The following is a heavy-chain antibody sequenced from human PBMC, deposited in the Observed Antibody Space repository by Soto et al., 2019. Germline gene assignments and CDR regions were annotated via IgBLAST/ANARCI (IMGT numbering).Heavy chain of an antibody. V-gene: IGHV3-23*01. CDR3: AKPVRKYCSGGSCYYHY. Sequence: GGSLRLSCAASGFTFSSYAMSWVRQAPGKGLEWVSAISGSGGSTYYADSVKGRFTISRDNSKNTLYLQMNSLRAEDTAVYYCAKPVRKYCSGGSCYYHYWGQGTLVTVSS. D-gene: IGHD2-15*01. CDR2: ISGSGGST. J-gene: IGHJ4*02. CDR1: GFTFSSYA.